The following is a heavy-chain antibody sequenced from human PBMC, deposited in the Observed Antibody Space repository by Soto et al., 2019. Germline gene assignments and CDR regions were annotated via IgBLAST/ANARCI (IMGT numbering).Heavy chain of an antibody. Sequence: GGSLRLSCAASGFTFSSYSMNWVRQAPGKGLEWVSYISSSSSTIYYADSVKGRFTISRDNAENSLYLQMNSLRDEDTAVYYCARDLWFGGVLDAFDIWGQGTMVTVSS. CDR1: GFTFSSYS. V-gene: IGHV3-48*02. CDR2: ISSSSSTI. CDR3: ARDLWFGGVLDAFDI. J-gene: IGHJ3*02. D-gene: IGHD3-10*01.